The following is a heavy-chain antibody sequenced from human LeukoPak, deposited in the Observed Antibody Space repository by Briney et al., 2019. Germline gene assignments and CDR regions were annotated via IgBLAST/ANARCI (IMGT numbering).Heavy chain of an antibody. J-gene: IGHJ4*02. D-gene: IGHD4-17*01. Sequence: RGESLKISCKGSGYSFTTYWIGWVRQMPGKGLEWMGIIYPGDSDTRYSPSFQGQITISADKSINTAYLQWSSLKASDTAIYYCARRYGDYVDYWGQGTLVTVSS. CDR3: ARRYGDYVDY. V-gene: IGHV5-51*01. CDR2: IYPGDSDT. CDR1: GYSFTTYW.